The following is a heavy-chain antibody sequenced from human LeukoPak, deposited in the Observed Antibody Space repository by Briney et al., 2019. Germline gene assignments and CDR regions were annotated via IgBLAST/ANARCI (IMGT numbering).Heavy chain of an antibody. CDR1: GGSFSDYY. V-gene: IGHV4-34*01. CDR3: TSPWFDP. Sequence: PSETLSLTCSVYGGSFSDYYWSWIRRPPGKGLEWIGEINHSGSTNYNPSLKSRVTISVDTSKNQFSLKLTSVTAADTAVYYCTSPWFDPWGQGTLVTVSS. J-gene: IGHJ5*02. CDR2: INHSGST.